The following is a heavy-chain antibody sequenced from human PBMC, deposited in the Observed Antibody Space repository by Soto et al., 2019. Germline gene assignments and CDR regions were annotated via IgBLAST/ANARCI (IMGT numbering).Heavy chain of an antibody. D-gene: IGHD2-21*01. CDR3: ARDGEIRQLAVVAGYYYYYGMDV. Sequence: GGSLRLSCAASGFTFSSYGMHWVRQAPGKGLEWVAVIWYDGSNKYYADSVKGRFTISRDNSKNTLYLQMNSLRAEDTAVYYCARDGEIRQLAVVAGYYYYYGMDVWGQGTTVTVSS. J-gene: IGHJ6*02. CDR2: IWYDGSNK. CDR1: GFTFSSYG. V-gene: IGHV3-33*01.